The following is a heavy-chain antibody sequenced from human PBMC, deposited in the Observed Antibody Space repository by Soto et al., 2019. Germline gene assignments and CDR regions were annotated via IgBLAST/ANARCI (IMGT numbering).Heavy chain of an antibody. CDR3: AREPNEALYFEY. CDR2: IRPRGGGT. CDR1: GYTFIDHY. Sequence: ASVKVSCKASGYTFIDHYIHWFRQAPGQGLEWLGIIRPRGGGTEYPQRFQGRVTMTRDTSTGTVYMELSSLTSGDTAVYYCAREPNEALYFEYWGQGSQVTVSS. V-gene: IGHV1-46*01. J-gene: IGHJ4*02.